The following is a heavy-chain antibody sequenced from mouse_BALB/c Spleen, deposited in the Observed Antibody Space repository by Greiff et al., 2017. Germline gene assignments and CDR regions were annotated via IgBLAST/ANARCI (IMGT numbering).Heavy chain of an antibody. CDR1: GFTFSSYT. CDR2: ISNGGGST. J-gene: IGHJ2*01. V-gene: IGHV5-12-2*01. CDR3: ARGGLITYFDY. Sequence: EVQRVESGGGLVQPGGSLKLSCAASGFTFSSYTMSWVRQTPEKRLEWVAYISNGGGSTYYPDTVKGRFTISRDNAKNTLYLQMSSLKSEDTAMYYCARGGLITYFDYWGQGTTLTVAA. D-gene: IGHD2-4*01.